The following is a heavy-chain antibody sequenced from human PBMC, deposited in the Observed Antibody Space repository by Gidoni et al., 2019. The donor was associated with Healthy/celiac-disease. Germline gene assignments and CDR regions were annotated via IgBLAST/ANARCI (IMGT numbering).Heavy chain of an antibody. CDR1: GVTFSSYG. J-gene: IGHJ4*02. CDR2: IWYDGSNK. V-gene: IGHV3-33*01. Sequence: QVQLVESGGGVVQPGRSLRLSCAASGVTFSSYGMHWVREAPGKGLEWVAVIWYDGSNKYYADSVKCLFTISRDNSKNTLYLQINSLRAEDTAVYYCARDRGCSSTSCYRGLFDYWGQGTLVTVSS. D-gene: IGHD2-2*02. CDR3: ARDRGCSSTSCYRGLFDY.